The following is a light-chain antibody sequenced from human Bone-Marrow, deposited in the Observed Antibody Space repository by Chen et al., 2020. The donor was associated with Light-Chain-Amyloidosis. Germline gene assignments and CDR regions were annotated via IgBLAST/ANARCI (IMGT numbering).Light chain of an antibody. CDR2: DDR. CDR3: QVWDRGSDRPV. V-gene: IGLV3-21*02. Sequence: SYVLTQPSSVSAAPGQTATIACGGNNIGSTSVHWYQQTPGQAPLLVVYDDRDRPSRIPGRLCGSNSGNTTTLTIRRVEAGDEADYYCQVWDRGSDRPVFGGGTKLTVL. J-gene: IGLJ3*02. CDR1: NIGSTS.